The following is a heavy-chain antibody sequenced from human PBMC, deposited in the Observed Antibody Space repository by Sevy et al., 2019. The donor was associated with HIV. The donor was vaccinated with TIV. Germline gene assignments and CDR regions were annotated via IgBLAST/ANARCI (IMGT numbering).Heavy chain of an antibody. D-gene: IGHD2-15*01. CDR2: ISGSGGNT. J-gene: IGHJ4*02. V-gene: IGHV3-23*01. CDR1: GFTFSSYA. Sequence: GGSLRLSCAASGFTFSSYAMSWVRQAPGKGLEWVSAISGSGGNTYYADSVKGRFTISRDISKNTLNLQMNCLRAEDTAVYYGTKTAGLGYCSGGSCYSADYWGQGTLVTVSS. CDR3: TKTAGLGYCSGGSCYSADY.